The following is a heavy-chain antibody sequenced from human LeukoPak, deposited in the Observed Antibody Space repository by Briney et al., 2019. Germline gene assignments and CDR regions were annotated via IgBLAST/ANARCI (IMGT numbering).Heavy chain of an antibody. Sequence: ASVKVSCKASGYTFTSFDINWVRQATGQGLEWMGYLSPSNGDTGYSQRLQGRVAMTRDTSMSTVHMELSSLGSEDTAVYYCASLHSSGWSSDYWGQGTLVTVSS. D-gene: IGHD6-19*01. CDR1: GYTFTSFD. V-gene: IGHV1-8*01. CDR2: LSPSNGDT. CDR3: ASLHSSGWSSDY. J-gene: IGHJ4*02.